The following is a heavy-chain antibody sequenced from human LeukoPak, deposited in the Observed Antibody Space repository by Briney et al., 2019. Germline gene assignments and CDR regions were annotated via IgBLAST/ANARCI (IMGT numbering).Heavy chain of an antibody. CDR1: GFTFSSYW. D-gene: IGHD1-26*01. Sequence: GGSLRLSCAASGFTFSSYWMSWVGQAPGKGLEWVANIKQDGSEKYYVDSVKGRFTISRDNAKNSLYLQMNSLRAEDTAVYYCARADVGAMSYFDYWGQGTLVTVSS. V-gene: IGHV3-7*01. CDR2: IKQDGSEK. CDR3: ARADVGAMSYFDY. J-gene: IGHJ4*02.